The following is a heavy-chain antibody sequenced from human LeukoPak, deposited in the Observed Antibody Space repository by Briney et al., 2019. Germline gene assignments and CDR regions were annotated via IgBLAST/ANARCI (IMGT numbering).Heavy chain of an antibody. CDR3: ARGDIALDY. V-gene: IGHV6-1*01. D-gene: IGHD5-12*01. CDR1: GDSVSTNSAA. J-gene: IGHJ4*02. CDR2: TYYKSKWYN. Sequence: SQTLSLTCAISGDSVSTNSAAWNWIRQSPSRGLEWLGRTYYKSKWYNNYAVSVKSRMTINPGTSKNQFSLHLSSVTPEDTAVYYCARGDIALDYWGQGAPVTVSS.